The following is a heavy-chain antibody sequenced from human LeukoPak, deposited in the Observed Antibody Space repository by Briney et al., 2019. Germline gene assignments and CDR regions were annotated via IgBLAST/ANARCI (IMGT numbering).Heavy chain of an antibody. V-gene: IGHV1-24*01. Sequence: ASVKVSCKVSGYTLTELSMHWVRQAPGKGLEWMGGFDPEDGETIYAQKFQGRVTMTEDTSTDTAYMELSSLRSEDTAVYYCATSVFVVVTAGDGMAYDYWGQGTLLTVSS. CDR3: ATSVFVVVTAGDGMAYDY. CDR2: FDPEDGET. D-gene: IGHD2-2*01. J-gene: IGHJ4*02. CDR1: GYTLTELS.